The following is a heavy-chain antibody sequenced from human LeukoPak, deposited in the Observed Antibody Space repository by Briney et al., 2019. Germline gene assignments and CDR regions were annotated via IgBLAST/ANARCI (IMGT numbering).Heavy chain of an antibody. CDR1: GGTISSSSYY. CDR3: ARPTDYGGNSDY. J-gene: IGHJ4*02. Sequence: SETLSLTCTASGGTISSSSYYWGWIRRAPGKGLEWIGSFYCSGSSYYNPALKSRVTISVDTSKNQFSLKRSSVTATDTAVYYCARPTDYGGNSDYWGQGTLVTVSS. CDR2: FYCSGSS. V-gene: IGHV4-39*01. D-gene: IGHD4-23*01.